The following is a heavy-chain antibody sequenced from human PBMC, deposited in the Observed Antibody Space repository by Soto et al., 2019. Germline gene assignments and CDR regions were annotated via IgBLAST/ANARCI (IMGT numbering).Heavy chain of an antibody. CDR1: GGSISSSSNH. Sequence: QLQLQESGPGLVKPSETLSLTCTVSGGSISSSSNHWGWIRQTPGKGLEWIGNIYYSENTYYNPSPTSRVTISVDASKNQFSLRLTPVTAADTAVYYCATHPPYGPLDHWGQGTLVTVSS. J-gene: IGHJ4*02. CDR2: IYYSENT. V-gene: IGHV4-39*01. D-gene: IGHD4-17*01. CDR3: ATHPPYGPLDH.